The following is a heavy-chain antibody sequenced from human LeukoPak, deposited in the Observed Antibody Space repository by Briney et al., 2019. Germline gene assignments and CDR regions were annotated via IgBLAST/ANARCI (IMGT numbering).Heavy chain of an antibody. Sequence: PGGSLRLSCAASGFILSTYWMSWVRQAPGKGLEWVANIKQDGSQKNYVDSVKGRFTISRDNAKKLLYLQMSSLRAEDTAIYYCARTKGYDIRGFYSLFDYWGQGTLVTVSS. CDR3: ARTKGYDIRGFYSLFDY. CDR2: IKQDGSQK. D-gene: IGHD3-22*01. CDR1: GFILSTYW. V-gene: IGHV3-7*01. J-gene: IGHJ4*02.